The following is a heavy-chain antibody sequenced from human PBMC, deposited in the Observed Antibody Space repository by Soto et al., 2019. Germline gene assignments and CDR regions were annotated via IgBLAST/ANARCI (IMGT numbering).Heavy chain of an antibody. CDR2: INPNSGGT. V-gene: IGHV1-2*04. J-gene: IGHJ6*02. CDR1: GGTFSSYA. D-gene: IGHD2-15*01. Sequence: ASVKVSCKASGGTFSSYAISWVRQAPGQGLEWMGWINPNSGGTNYAQKFQGWVTMTRDTSISTAYMELSGLRSDDTAVYYCARGVRYGGNYYYYYGMDVWGQGTTVTVSS. CDR3: ARGVRYGGNYYYYYGMDV.